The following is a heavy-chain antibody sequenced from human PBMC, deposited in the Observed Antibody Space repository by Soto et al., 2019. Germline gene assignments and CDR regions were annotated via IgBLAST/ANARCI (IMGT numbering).Heavy chain of an antibody. D-gene: IGHD1-1*01. CDR2: TYYRSKWYS. CDR3: ARGIWKDEGYYYGMDV. V-gene: IGHV6-1*01. CDR1: GDSVSRNSGA. J-gene: IGHJ6*02. Sequence: SQTLSLTCAISGDSVSRNSGAWNWIRQSPSGGLQWLGRTYYRSKWYSEYAPSVKSRITINPDTAKNQFALQLKSVTPDDSGVYYCARGIWKDEGYYYGMDVWGQGITVTVSS.